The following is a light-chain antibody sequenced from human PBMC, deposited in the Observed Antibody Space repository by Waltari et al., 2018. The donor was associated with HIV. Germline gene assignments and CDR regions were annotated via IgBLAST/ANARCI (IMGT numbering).Light chain of an antibody. CDR3: SSYTTFNTII. V-gene: IGLV2-14*01. Sequence: QSALTQPASVSGSPGQSITISCAGTGAEVGAYNYVAWYQKLPDTVPKLIIYEVASRPSGVSGRFSGSKSGNTASLTISGLQAEDAGDYYCSSYTTFNTIIFGGGTKLTVL. J-gene: IGLJ2*01. CDR2: EVA. CDR1: GAEVGAYNY.